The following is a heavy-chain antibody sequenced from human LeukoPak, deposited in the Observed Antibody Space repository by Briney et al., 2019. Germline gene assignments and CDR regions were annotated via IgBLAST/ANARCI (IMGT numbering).Heavy chain of an antibody. D-gene: IGHD1-1*01. V-gene: IGHV4-59*01. Sequence: SETLSLTCTVSGGSISSYYWTWIRQPPGKGLEWIGYIYYSGNTRYNPSLESRVTISVDTSNNQFSLKVTSVTAADTAVYYCARGYSPSDYYYYMDVWGKGTTVTVSS. J-gene: IGHJ6*03. CDR1: GGSISSYY. CDR3: ARGYSPSDYYYYMDV. CDR2: IYYSGNT.